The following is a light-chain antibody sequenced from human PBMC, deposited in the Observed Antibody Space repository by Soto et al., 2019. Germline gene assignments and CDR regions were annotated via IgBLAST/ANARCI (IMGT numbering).Light chain of an antibody. CDR2: GAS. V-gene: IGKV3-15*01. Sequence: EIVLTQSPGTLSLSPGDRVTLSCRASQSIGFSLAWYQQKPGQTPRLLIYGASTRAAGVPPRFSGGGSETEFTLTISSLQSEDFAVYYCQQFIDWPLTFGGGTKVDIK. CDR1: QSIGFS. CDR3: QQFIDWPLT. J-gene: IGKJ4*01.